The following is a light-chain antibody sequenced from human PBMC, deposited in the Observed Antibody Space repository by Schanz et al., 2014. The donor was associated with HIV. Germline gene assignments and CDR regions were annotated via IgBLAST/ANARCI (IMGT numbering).Light chain of an antibody. CDR3: QSFDSSLNGVV. J-gene: IGLJ3*02. Sequence: QSVLTQPPSVSAAPGQRVTISCTGSRSNIGAGYDVHWYQHLPGTAPKLLIYGSTNRPSGVPDRFSGSKSGTSASLAITGLRAEDEADYFCQSFDSSLNGVVFGGGTKLTVL. V-gene: IGLV1-40*01. CDR2: GST. CDR1: RSNIGAGYD.